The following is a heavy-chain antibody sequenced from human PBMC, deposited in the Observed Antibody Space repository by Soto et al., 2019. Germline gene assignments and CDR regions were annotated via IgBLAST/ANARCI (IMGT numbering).Heavy chain of an antibody. D-gene: IGHD6-19*01. Sequence: SETLSLTCAVYGGSFSGYYWSWIRQPPGKGLEWIGEINHSGSTNYNPSLKSRVTISVDTSKNQFSLKLSSVTAADTAVYYCARDIAVAGTRWFDPWGQGTLVTVSS. CDR1: GGSFSGYY. J-gene: IGHJ5*02. CDR2: INHSGST. CDR3: ARDIAVAGTRWFDP. V-gene: IGHV4-34*01.